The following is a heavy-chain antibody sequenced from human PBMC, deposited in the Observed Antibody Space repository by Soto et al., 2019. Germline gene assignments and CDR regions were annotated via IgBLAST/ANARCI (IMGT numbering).Heavy chain of an antibody. Sequence: PGGSLRLSCAASGFTFGDYTMHWVRQAPGKGLEWVSLISWDGGNTYYADSVKGRFTISRDNSKNSLYLQMNSLRTEDTAFFYCAKDIAGSGWYSLDYWGQGTLVTVSS. CDR1: GFTFGDYT. V-gene: IGHV3-43*01. CDR3: AKDIAGSGWYSLDY. D-gene: IGHD6-19*01. J-gene: IGHJ4*02. CDR2: ISWDGGNT.